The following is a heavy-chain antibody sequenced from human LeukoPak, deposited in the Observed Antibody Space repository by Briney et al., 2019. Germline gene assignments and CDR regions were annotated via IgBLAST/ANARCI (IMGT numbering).Heavy chain of an antibody. CDR2: INHSGST. J-gene: IGHJ5*02. Sequence: SETLSLTCAVYGGSFSGYYWSWIRQPPGKGLEWIGEINHSGSTNYNPSLKSRVTISVDTSKNQFSLKLSSVTAADTAVYCCARTSTIPNSENWFDPWGQGTLVTVSS. CDR1: GGSFSGYY. V-gene: IGHV4-34*01. CDR3: ARTSTIPNSENWFDP. D-gene: IGHD3-3*01.